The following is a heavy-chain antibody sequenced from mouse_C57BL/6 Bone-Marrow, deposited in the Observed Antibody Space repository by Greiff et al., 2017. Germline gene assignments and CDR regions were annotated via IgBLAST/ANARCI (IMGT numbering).Heavy chain of an antibody. CDR3: TRDTTVVYGYFDV. Sequence: QVQLQQSGAELVRPGASVTLSCKASGYTFTDYEMHWVKQTPVHGLEWIGAIDPETGGTAYNQKFKGKAILTADKSSSTAYMELRSLTSEDSAVYYCTRDTTVVYGYFDVGGTGTTVTVTA. D-gene: IGHD1-1*01. CDR1: GYTFTDYE. J-gene: IGHJ1*03. CDR2: IDPETGGT. V-gene: IGHV1-15*01.